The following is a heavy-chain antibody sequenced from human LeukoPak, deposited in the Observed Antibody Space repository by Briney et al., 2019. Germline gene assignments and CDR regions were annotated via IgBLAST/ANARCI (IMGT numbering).Heavy chain of an antibody. CDR2: IHYSGST. CDR1: GGSIRSYY. CDR3: ARVEEGYGSGRRENYYYYYMDV. D-gene: IGHD3-10*01. Sequence: SETLSLTCTVSGGSIRSYYWSWIRQPPGEGLEWIGYIHYSGSTNYKPSLKSRVTISVDTSKNQFSLKLSSVTAADTAVYYCARVEEGYGSGRRENYYYYYMDVWGKGTTLTISS. V-gene: IGHV4-59*01. J-gene: IGHJ6*03.